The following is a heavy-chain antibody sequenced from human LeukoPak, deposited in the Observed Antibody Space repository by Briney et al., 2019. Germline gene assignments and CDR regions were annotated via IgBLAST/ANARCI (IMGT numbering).Heavy chain of an antibody. CDR2: MYVGDSDA. CDR3: ARTSPYCGYAGCFPRWFDP. CDR1: GASFNRLW. D-gene: IGHD2-21*01. Sequence: GESLLIPFQGSGASFNRLWIVWGRQLPAKTLAWMGTMYVGDSDARYSPAFQGQVTMSADKSTSTAYLQWSSLKASDTAIYYCARTSPYCGYAGCFPRWFDPWGQGTLVTVSS. J-gene: IGHJ5*01. V-gene: IGHV5-51*01.